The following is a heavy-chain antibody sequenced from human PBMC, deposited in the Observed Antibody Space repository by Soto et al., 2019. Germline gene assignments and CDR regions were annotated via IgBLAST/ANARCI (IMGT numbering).Heavy chain of an antibody. V-gene: IGHV3-74*01. CDR2: INTDGSGT. Sequence: PGGSLRLSCAASGFTFSSDWMHWVRQAPGKGLVWVSRINTDGSGTTYADSVKGRFTISRDNAKNMVYLQMNSLRSDDTAVYYFAIGVTSGSFPPFDLWGQGTLVTVS. CDR3: AIGVTSGSFPPFDL. D-gene: IGHD1-26*01. J-gene: IGHJ4*02. CDR1: GFTFSSDW.